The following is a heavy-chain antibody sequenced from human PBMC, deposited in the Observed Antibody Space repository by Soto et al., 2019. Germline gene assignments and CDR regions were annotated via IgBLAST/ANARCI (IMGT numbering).Heavy chain of an antibody. Sequence: SETLSLTCTVSGGSISSGGYYWSWIRQHPGKGLEWIGYIYYSGSTYYNPSLKSRVTISVDTSKNQFSLKLSSVTAADTAVYYCARDAATSDDNYYYYYGMHVRGQATTVTVSS. CDR1: GGSISSGGYY. CDR3: ARDAATSDDNYYYYYGMHV. J-gene: IGHJ6*02. D-gene: IGHD6-25*01. CDR2: IYYSGST. V-gene: IGHV4-31*03.